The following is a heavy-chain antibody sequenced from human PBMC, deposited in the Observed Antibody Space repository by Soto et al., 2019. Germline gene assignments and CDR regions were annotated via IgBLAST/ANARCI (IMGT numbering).Heavy chain of an antibody. CDR3: AKDGLRGAYDFWSGYPGV. D-gene: IGHD3-3*01. CDR2: IRWDGGST. J-gene: IGHJ4*02. V-gene: IGHV3-43*01. Sequence: GSLRLSCAASGFTFDDYTMHWVRQAPGKGLEWVSLIRWDGGSTYYADSVKGRFTISRDNSKNSLYLQMNSLRTEDTALYYCAKDGLRGAYDFWSGYPGVWGQGTLVTVSS. CDR1: GFTFDDYT.